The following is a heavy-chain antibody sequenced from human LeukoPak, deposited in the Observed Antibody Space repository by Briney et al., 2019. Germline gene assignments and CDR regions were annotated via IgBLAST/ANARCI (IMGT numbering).Heavy chain of an antibody. V-gene: IGHV1-69*13. CDR3: ARGTTVTIYYFDY. CDR1: GGTFSSYA. J-gene: IGHJ4*02. D-gene: IGHD4-17*01. CDR2: IIPIFGTA. Sequence: SVKVSCKASGGTFSSYAISWVRQAPGQGLEWMGGIIPIFGTANYAQKFQGRVTITADESTSTAYMELSSPRSEDTAVYYCARGTTVTIYYFDYWGQGTLVTVSS.